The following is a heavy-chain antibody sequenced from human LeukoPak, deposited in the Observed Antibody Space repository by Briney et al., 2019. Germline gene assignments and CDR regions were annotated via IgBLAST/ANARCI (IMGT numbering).Heavy chain of an antibody. CDR3: ARERGDDYGDYVGLDY. D-gene: IGHD4-17*01. Sequence: PGGSLRLSCAASGFTFSSYGMHWVRQAPGKGLEWVAFIRYDGSNKYYADSVKGRFTISRDNSKNTLYLQMNSLRAEDTAVYYCARERGDDYGDYVGLDYWGQGTLVTVSS. CDR2: IRYDGSNK. V-gene: IGHV3-30*02. J-gene: IGHJ4*02. CDR1: GFTFSSYG.